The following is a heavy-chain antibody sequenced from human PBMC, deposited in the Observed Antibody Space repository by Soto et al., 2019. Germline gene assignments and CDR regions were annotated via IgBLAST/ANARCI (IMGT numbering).Heavy chain of an antibody. CDR3: GKDLRPGGLES. D-gene: IGHD3-16*01. CDR2: IFWVGGAT. V-gene: IGHV3-9*01. CDR1: GSIIDDYA. Sequence: LSLTCNVSGSIIDDYAMHWVRQVPGKGLEWVSGIFWVGGATGYADSVKGRFTISRDRAKNSLSLQMNSLRIEDTAVYYCGKDLRPGGLESWGQGTLVTVSS. J-gene: IGHJ4*02.